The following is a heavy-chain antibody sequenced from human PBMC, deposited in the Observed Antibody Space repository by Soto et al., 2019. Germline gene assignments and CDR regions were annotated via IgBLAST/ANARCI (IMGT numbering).Heavy chain of an antibody. V-gene: IGHV1-2*06. D-gene: IGHD2-15*01. Sequence: GASVKVSCMASGYTFPGYYIWWLRPAPGQGREWMGRSSPSTTDTKYAQKVQVRVTRTSDTSITSAYMRLRSLKSTAAAYYESAWSLGRAEYLHFWGRGSLVTVSS. CDR2: SSPSTTDT. CDR3: AWSLGRAEYLHF. J-gene: IGHJ1*01. CDR1: GYTFPGYY.